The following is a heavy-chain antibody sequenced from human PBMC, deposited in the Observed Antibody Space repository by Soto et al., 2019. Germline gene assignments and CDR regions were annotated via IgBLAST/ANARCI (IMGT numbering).Heavy chain of an antibody. CDR1: GGSISSYY. CDR3: AASTLWFGEYRY. V-gene: IGHV4-59*01. CDR2: IYYSGST. Sequence: TLSLTCTVSGGSISSYYWSWIRQPPGKGLEWIGYIYYSGSTNYNPSLKSRVTISVDTSKNQFSLKLSSVTAADTAVYYCAASTLWFGEYRYWGQGTLVTVSS. D-gene: IGHD3-10*01. J-gene: IGHJ4*02.